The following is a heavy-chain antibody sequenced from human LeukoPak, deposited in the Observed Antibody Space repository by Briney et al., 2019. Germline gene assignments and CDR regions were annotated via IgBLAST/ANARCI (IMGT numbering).Heavy chain of an antibody. Sequence: SETLSLTCAVYGGSFSGYYWSWIRQPPGKGLEWIEEINHSGSTNYNPSLKSRVTISVDTSKNQFSLKLSSVTAADTAVYYCARPLTYSSSIGWFDPWGQGTLVTVSS. CDR1: GGSFSGYY. D-gene: IGHD6-6*01. V-gene: IGHV4-34*01. CDR3: ARPLTYSSSIGWFDP. CDR2: INHSGST. J-gene: IGHJ5*02.